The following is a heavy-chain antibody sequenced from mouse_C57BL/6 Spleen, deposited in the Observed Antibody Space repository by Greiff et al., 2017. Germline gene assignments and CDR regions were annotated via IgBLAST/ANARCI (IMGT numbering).Heavy chain of an antibody. V-gene: IGHV1-64*01. CDR3: ARETSTMVTTEFAY. Sequence: QVQLQQPGAELVKPGASVKLSCKASGYTFTSYWMHWVKQRPGQGLEWIGMIHPNSGSTNYNEKFKSKATLTVDKSSSTAYMQLSSLTSEDSAVYDCARETSTMVTTEFAYWGQGTLVTVSA. D-gene: IGHD2-2*01. J-gene: IGHJ3*01. CDR1: GYTFTSYW. CDR2: IHPNSGST.